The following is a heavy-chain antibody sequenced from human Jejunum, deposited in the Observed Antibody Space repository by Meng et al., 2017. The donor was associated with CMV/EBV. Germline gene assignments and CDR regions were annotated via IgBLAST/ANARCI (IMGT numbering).Heavy chain of an antibody. CDR3: VRGLIRGVLSFDY. CDR1: GYTFTSYE. Sequence: CKDSGYTFTSYEINWVRQAPGQRLELMGWMNPDSTNTGYAQQFQGRVTMTRDTSISTAYMELSSLKSEDTAVYYCVRGLIRGVLSFDYWGQGTLVTVSS. V-gene: IGHV1-8*01. J-gene: IGHJ4*02. CDR2: MNPDSTNT. D-gene: IGHD3-10*01.